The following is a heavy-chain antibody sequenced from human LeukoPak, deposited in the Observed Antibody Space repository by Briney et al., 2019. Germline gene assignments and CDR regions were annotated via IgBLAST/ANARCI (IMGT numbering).Heavy chain of an antibody. CDR1: GFTFSSYA. D-gene: IGHD3-10*01. J-gene: IGHJ4*02. Sequence: GGSLRLSCAASGFTFSSYAMSWVRQAPGKGLEWVANIKQDGSEKYYVDSVKGRFTISRDNAKNSLYLQMNSLRAEDTAVYYCARRGGSGSPIDYWGQGTLVTVSS. CDR2: IKQDGSEK. CDR3: ARRGGSGSPIDY. V-gene: IGHV3-7*01.